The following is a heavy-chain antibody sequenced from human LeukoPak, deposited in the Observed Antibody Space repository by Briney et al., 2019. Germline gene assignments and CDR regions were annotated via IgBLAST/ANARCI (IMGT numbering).Heavy chain of an antibody. CDR3: ARVIVGATKDYYYSYYMDV. J-gene: IGHJ6*03. V-gene: IGHV3-20*04. CDR2: INWNGGST. CDR1: GFTFDDYG. Sequence: PGGSLRLSCAASGFTFDDYGMSWVRQAPGKGLEWVSGINWNGGSTGYADSVKGRFTISRDNAKNSLYLQMNSLRAEDTALYYCARVIVGATKDYYYSYYMDVWGKGTTVTVSS. D-gene: IGHD1-26*01.